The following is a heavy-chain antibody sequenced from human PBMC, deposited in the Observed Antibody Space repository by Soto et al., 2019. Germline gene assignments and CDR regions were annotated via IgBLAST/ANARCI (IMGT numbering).Heavy chain of an antibody. J-gene: IGHJ4*02. CDR3: AKPNLYCTSTSCYDY. Sequence: GGSLRLSCTASGITFSSYAMSWVRQAPGQGLEWVSVISGSGGSTNYADSVKGRFTISRDNSKNTLYLQMNSLRAEDTAVYYCAKPNLYCTSTSCYDYWGQGTLVTVSS. D-gene: IGHD2-2*01. CDR1: GITFSSYA. V-gene: IGHV3-23*01. CDR2: ISGSGGST.